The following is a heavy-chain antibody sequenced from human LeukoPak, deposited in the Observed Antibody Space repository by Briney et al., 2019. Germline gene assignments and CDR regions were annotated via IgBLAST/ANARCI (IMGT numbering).Heavy chain of an antibody. CDR3: AKGTGRYYYYYGMDV. Sequence: GRSLRLFCAASGFTFDEYAMYWVRQAPGKGLEWVSGITWNSAAIGYADSVKGRFTISRGNAKNSLYLQMNSLRAEDTALYYCAKGTGRYYYYYGMDVWGQGTAVTVSS. J-gene: IGHJ6*02. CDR2: ITWNSAAI. V-gene: IGHV3-9*01. CDR1: GFTFDEYA. D-gene: IGHD7-27*01.